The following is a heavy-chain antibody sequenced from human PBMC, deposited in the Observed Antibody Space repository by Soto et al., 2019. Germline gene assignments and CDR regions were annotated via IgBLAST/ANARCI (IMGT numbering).Heavy chain of an antibody. D-gene: IGHD3-16*02. CDR2: IYYSGST. Sequence: SETLSLTCTVSGGSISSYYWSWIRQPPGKGLEWIGYIYYSGSTNYNPSLKSRVTISVDTSKNQFSLKLSSVTAADTAVYYCARSMITFGGVIAYFDYWGQGTLVTVSS. CDR3: ARSMITFGGVIAYFDY. J-gene: IGHJ4*02. V-gene: IGHV4-59*01. CDR1: GGSISSYY.